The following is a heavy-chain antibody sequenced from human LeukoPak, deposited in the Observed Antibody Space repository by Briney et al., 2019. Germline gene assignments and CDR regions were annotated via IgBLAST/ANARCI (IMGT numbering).Heavy chain of an antibody. V-gene: IGHV4-34*01. CDR1: GGSFSGYY. CDR2: INHSGST. Sequence: SETLSLTCAVYGGSFSGYYWGWIRQPPGKGLEWIGEINHSGSTNYNPSLKSRVTIAVDTSKNQFSLKLSSVTAADTAVYYCARGKTYSSSWYGYWGQGTLVTVSS. CDR3: ARGKTYSSSWYGY. D-gene: IGHD6-13*01. J-gene: IGHJ4*02.